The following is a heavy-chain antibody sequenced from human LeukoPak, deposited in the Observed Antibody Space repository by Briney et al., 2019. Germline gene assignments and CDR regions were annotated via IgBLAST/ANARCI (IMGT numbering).Heavy chain of an antibody. CDR2: IYYSGST. J-gene: IGHJ5*02. V-gene: IGHV4-39*07. D-gene: IGHD3-10*01. Sequence: SETLSLTCTVSGGSISSSSYYWGWIRQPPGKGLEWIGSIYYSGSTYYNPSLKSRVTISVDTSKNQFSLKLSSVTAADTAVYYCARGLAYYGSGSYYGRASWFDPWGQGTLVTVSS. CDR3: ARGLAYYGSGSYYGRASWFDP. CDR1: GGSISSSSYY.